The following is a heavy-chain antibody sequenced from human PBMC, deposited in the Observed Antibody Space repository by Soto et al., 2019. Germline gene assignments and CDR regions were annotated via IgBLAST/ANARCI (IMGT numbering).Heavy chain of an antibody. D-gene: IGHD6-13*01. CDR2: IYYSGST. Sequence: QVQLQESGPGLVKPSETLSLTCTVSGGSISSYYWSWIRQPPGKGLEWIGYIYYSGSTNYNPSLKSRVTISVDTSKNQFSLKLSSVTAADTAVYYCARHWARSGYSSSWYNYYYFDYWGQGTLVTVSS. CDR3: ARHWARSGYSSSWYNYYYFDY. CDR1: GGSISSYY. V-gene: IGHV4-59*08. J-gene: IGHJ4*02.